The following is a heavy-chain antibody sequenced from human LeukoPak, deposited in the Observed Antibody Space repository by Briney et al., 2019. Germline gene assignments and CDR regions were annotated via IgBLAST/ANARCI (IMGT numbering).Heavy chain of an antibody. CDR1: GGSISSYY. V-gene: IGHV4-59*01. Sequence: SETLSLTCTVSGGSISSYYWSWIRQPPGKGLEWIGYIYYSGSTNYNPSLKSRVTISVDTSKNQFSLKLSSVTAADTAVYYCARVNWRGTTYYFDYWGQGTLVTVSS. D-gene: IGHD1-1*01. CDR2: IYYSGST. CDR3: ARVNWRGTTYYFDY. J-gene: IGHJ4*02.